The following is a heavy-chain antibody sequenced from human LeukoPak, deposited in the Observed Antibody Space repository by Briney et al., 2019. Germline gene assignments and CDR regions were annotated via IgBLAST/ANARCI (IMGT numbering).Heavy chain of an antibody. CDR1: GVTVSSNY. CDR2: MYSGGST. J-gene: IGHJ4*02. D-gene: IGHD3-16*01. Sequence: PGGSLRLSCAASGVTVSSNYMSWVRQAPGKGLEWVSVMYSGGSTNYADSVKGRFTISRDNSKNTLYLQMNSLRVEDAAVYYCARDPPSGGRGTWGWGQGTLVTVSS. CDR3: ARDPPSGGRGTWG. V-gene: IGHV3-53*01.